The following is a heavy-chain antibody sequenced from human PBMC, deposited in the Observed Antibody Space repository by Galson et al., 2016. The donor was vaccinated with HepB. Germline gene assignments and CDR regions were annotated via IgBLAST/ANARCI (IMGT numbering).Heavy chain of an antibody. V-gene: IGHV3-13*01. CDR2: IGTAGDT. CDR1: GFTFRTYD. J-gene: IGHJ6*02. CDR3: ARGPYRRSSFYYGMDV. D-gene: IGHD3-10*01. Sequence: SLRLSCAASGFTFRTYDMHWVRQTKTKGLEWVSAIGTAGDTYYPGSVKGRFTISRENAKNSLYLQMNSLRAGDTAVYYCARGPYRRSSFYYGMDVWGQGTTVTVSS.